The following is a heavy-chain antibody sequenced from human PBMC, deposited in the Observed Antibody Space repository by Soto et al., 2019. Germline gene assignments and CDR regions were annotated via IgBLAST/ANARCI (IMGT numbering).Heavy chain of an antibody. D-gene: IGHD6-19*01. Sequence: GGSLRLSCAASGFTFSSYGMHWVRQAPGKGLEWVAVIWYDGSNKYYADPVKGRFTISRDNSKNTLYLQMNSLRAEDTAVYYCARTNSSGFYFDYWGQGTLVTFSS. CDR1: GFTFSSYG. CDR2: IWYDGSNK. V-gene: IGHV3-33*01. CDR3: ARTNSSGFYFDY. J-gene: IGHJ4*02.